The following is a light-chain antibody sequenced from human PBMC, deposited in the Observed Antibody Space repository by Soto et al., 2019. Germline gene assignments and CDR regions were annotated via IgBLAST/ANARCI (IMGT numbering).Light chain of an antibody. CDR2: DVS. CDR1: TSDVGAYNY. CDR3: SSYTSRTMEV. V-gene: IGLV2-14*01. Sequence: QSALTQPASVSGSPGQSITISCTGTTSDVGAYNYVYWYQQQPGQAPKMIIYDVSSRPSGVSNRFSGFKSGNTASLTISGVQAEDEADYYCSSYTSRTMEVFGTGTKVTVL. J-gene: IGLJ1*01.